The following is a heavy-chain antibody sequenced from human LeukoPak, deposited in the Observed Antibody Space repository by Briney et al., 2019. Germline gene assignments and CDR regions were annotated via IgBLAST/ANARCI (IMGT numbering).Heavy chain of an antibody. CDR1: GFTFSSYG. CDR2: IWCDGSNK. D-gene: IGHD6-13*01. CDR3: ARDGPSSSWSYYYYGMDV. Sequence: GGSLRLSCAASGFTFSSYGMHWVRQAPGKGLECVAVIWCDGSNKYYADSVKGRFTISRDNSKNTLYLQMNSLRAEDTAVYYCARDGPSSSWSYYYYGMDVWGQGTTVTVSS. J-gene: IGHJ6*02. V-gene: IGHV3-33*01.